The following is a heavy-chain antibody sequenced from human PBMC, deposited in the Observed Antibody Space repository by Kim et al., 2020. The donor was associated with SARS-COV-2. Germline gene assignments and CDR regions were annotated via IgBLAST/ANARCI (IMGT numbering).Heavy chain of an antibody. CDR3: ARTVGSDCSSTSCYSRAFDI. V-gene: IGHV1-69*04. D-gene: IGHD2-2*02. CDR1: GGTFSSYA. Sequence: SVKVSCKASGGTFSSYAISWVRQAPGQGLEWMGRIIPILGIANYAQKFQGRVTITADKSTSTAYMELSSLRSEDTAVYYCARTVGSDCSSTSCYSRAFDIWGQGTMVTVSS. J-gene: IGHJ3*02. CDR2: IIPILGIA.